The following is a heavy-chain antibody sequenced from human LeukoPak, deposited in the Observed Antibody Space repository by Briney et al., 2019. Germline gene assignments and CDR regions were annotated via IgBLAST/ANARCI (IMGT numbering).Heavy chain of an antibody. CDR1: GFTFSSYW. D-gene: IGHD2-2*01. V-gene: IGHV3-74*01. CDR2: INSDGSST. Sequence: GGPLRLSCAASGFTFSSYWMHWVRQAPGKGLVWVSRINSDGSSTSYADSVKGRFTISRDNAKNTLYLQMNSLRAEDTAVYYCARGPIVVVPAASYMDVWGKGTTVTISS. J-gene: IGHJ6*03. CDR3: ARGPIVVVPAASYMDV.